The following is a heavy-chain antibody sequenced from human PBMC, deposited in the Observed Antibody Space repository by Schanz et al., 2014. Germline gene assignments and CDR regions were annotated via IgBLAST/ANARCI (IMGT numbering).Heavy chain of an antibody. D-gene: IGHD2-21*01. Sequence: QVQLVESGGGVVQPGRSLRLSCAASGFSFSTYAMHWVRQAPGKGLRCVAVISGNGGEKYYADSVKGRFTISRDNSENTLFLEMNSLRLEDTAVYYCARDDSPSTKPFDSWGQGTLVTVSS. CDR3: ARDDSPSTKPFDS. CDR1: GFSFSTYA. V-gene: IGHV3-30*04. CDR2: ISGNGGEK. J-gene: IGHJ4*02.